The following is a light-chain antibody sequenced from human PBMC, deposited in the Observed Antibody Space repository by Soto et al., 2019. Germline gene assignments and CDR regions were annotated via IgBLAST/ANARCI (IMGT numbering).Light chain of an antibody. CDR3: QQYNNWPQT. Sequence: EIVMTQSPATLSVSPGERATLSCRASQSVSSNLAWYQQKPGQAPRLLIYGASTRAIGIPARFSGSGSGTEFTLTISSLQFEDFAVYYCQQYNNWPQTFGQGTKVDIK. J-gene: IGKJ1*01. V-gene: IGKV3-15*01. CDR2: GAS. CDR1: QSVSSN.